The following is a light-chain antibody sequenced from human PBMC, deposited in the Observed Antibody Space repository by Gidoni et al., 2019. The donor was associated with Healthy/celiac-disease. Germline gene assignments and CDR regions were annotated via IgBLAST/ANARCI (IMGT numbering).Light chain of an antibody. CDR1: QSVSSSY. Sequence: EIVLTQSPGTLSLSPGERATLSCRASQSVSSSYLAWYQQKPGQAPRLLIYGASSRATGIPDRFRGSGSGTDFTLTISRLEPEDFAVYYCQQYGSSPQGYIFGQGTKLEIK. V-gene: IGKV3-20*01. CDR3: QQYGSSPQGYI. J-gene: IGKJ2*01. CDR2: GAS.